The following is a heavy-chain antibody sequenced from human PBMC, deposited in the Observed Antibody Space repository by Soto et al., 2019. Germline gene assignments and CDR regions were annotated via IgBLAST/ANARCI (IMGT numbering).Heavy chain of an antibody. CDR3: ARYNYDILTGYSSDHLGIDG. D-gene: IGHD3-9*01. J-gene: IGHJ6*02. V-gene: IGHV5-51*01. CDR2: IYPVDSDT. CDR1: GYSFTSYC. Sequence: GEALKIACKGSGYSFTSYCIGWVRQMPGKGLEWMGIIYPVDSDTRYSPSFQGQVTISADKSISTAYLQWSSLKASDTAMYYCARYNYDILTGYSSDHLGIDGWGQGNT.